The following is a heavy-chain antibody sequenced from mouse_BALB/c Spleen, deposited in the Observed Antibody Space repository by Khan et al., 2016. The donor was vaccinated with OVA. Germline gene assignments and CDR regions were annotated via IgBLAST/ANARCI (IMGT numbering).Heavy chain of an antibody. Sequence: QVQLKQSGPGLVAPSQSLSITCTVSGFSLTSYGVHWVRQPPGKGLEWLGVIWPGGGATYKSALMTRLNTSKDNSKSLVILKIDSLQTADTAMYYCARLEDIWGQGTTLTVSS. J-gene: IGHJ2*01. CDR2: IWPGGGA. CDR1: GFSLTSYG. V-gene: IGHV2-9*02. CDR3: ARLEDI. D-gene: IGHD1-3*01.